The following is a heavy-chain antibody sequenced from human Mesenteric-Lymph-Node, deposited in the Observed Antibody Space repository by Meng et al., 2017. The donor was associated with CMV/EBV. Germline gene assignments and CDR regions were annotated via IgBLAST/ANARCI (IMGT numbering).Heavy chain of an antibody. CDR1: GYTFTGDF. D-gene: IGHD2-15*01. J-gene: IGHJ4*02. CDR3: TSDKPGCGGSCFDY. CDR2: INPNNGDT. V-gene: IGHV1-2*05. Sequence: ASVKVSCKPSGYTFTGDFLHWVRQTPGQGLEWMGRINPNNGDTIYAQKFQGRVTMTRDTSISTAYMDLSSLRVDDTGMYYCTSDKPGCGGSCFDYWGQGTLVTVSS.